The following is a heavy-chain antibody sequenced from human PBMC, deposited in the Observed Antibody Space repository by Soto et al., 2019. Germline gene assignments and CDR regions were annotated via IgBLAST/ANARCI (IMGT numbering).Heavy chain of an antibody. J-gene: IGHJ4*02. V-gene: IGHV4-34*01. CDR2: INHSGST. CDR1: GGSFSGYY. Sequence: SETLSLTCAVYGGSFSGYYWSWIRQPPGKGLEWIGEINHSGSTNYNPSLKSRVTISVDTSKNQFSLKLSSVTAADTAVYYCAGPDGPPSKESVTRIDYWGQGTLVTVSS. CDR3: AGPDGPPSKESVTRIDY. D-gene: IGHD4-4*01.